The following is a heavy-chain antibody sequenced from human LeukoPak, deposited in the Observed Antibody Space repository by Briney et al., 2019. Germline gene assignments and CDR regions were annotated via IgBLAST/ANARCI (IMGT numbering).Heavy chain of an antibody. CDR3: ATDFGMATVFDY. V-gene: IGHV3-30*03. CDR2: ISYDGSNK. D-gene: IGHD5-24*01. Sequence: GGSLRLSCAASGFTFSNYGIHWVRQAPGKGLEWVAVISYDGSNKYYADSVKGRLTISRDNSKNNVYLQMNSLRAEDTAVYYCATDFGMATVFDYWGQGTLVTVSS. CDR1: GFTFSNYG. J-gene: IGHJ4*02.